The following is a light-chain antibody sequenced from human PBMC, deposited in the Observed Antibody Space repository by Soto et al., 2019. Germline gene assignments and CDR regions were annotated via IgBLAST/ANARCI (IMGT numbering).Light chain of an antibody. CDR2: DAS. CDR3: QQYNSFWT. V-gene: IGKV1-5*01. Sequence: DIQMTQSPSSLSASVGDRVTITCRASQSISSWLAWYQQKPGKAPKLLIYDASCLESGVPSRFSGSGSGTEFTLTISSLQPDDLATYYCQQYNSFWTFGQGTKVDIK. J-gene: IGKJ1*01. CDR1: QSISSW.